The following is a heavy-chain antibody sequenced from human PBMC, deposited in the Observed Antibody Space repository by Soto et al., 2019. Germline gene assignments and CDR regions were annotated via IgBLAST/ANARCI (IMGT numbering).Heavy chain of an antibody. CDR2: IYRTGST. J-gene: IGHJ4*02. CDR3: ASRDPGTSVDY. CDR1: GGSFTSNNW. V-gene: IGHV4-4*02. D-gene: IGHD1-7*01. Sequence: QVQLQESGPGLVKPSGTLSLTCAVSGGSFTSNNWWTWVRQPPGQGLEWIGEIYRTGSTNYNPSLKSRFTISLDQSENQFSLKVPSLTAADTAVYYCASRDPGTSVDYWGQGTLVTVSS.